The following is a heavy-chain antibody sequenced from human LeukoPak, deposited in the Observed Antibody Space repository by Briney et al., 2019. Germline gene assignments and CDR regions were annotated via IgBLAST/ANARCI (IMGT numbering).Heavy chain of an antibody. D-gene: IGHD3-3*01. J-gene: IGHJ4*02. Sequence: GGSLRLSCAASGFTFSNYAMSWVRQAPGKGLEGSSVVSGSGGSTYYADSVKGRFTISRDNSKNTLYLQMNSLRAEDTAVYYCAKLGLRYFFDYWGQGTLVTVSS. CDR1: GFTFSNYA. CDR2: VSGSGGST. CDR3: AKLGLRYFFDY. V-gene: IGHV3-23*01.